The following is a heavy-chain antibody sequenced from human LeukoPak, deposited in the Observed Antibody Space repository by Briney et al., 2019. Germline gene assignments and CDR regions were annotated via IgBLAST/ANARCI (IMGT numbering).Heavy chain of an antibody. CDR2: INHSGST. J-gene: IGHJ4*02. Sequence: SETLSLTCAVYGGSFSGYYWSWIRQPPGKGLEWIGEINHSGSTNYSPSLKSRVTISVDTSKNQFSLKLSSVTAADTAVYYCARGDNTYYYDSSGLFDYWGQGTLVTVSS. CDR3: ARGDNTYYYDSSGLFDY. V-gene: IGHV4-34*01. CDR1: GGSFSGYY. D-gene: IGHD3-22*01.